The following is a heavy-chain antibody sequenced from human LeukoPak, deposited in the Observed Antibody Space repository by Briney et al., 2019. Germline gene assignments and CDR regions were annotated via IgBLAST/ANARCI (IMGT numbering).Heavy chain of an antibody. Sequence: GGSLRLSCAASGFTISSYAMNWVRQAPGKGLEWVSAISGSGGSTYYADSVKGRFTISRDNSKNTLYLQMNSLRAEDTAVYYCAKDGTVVVPGIFDPWGQGTLVTVSS. CDR2: ISGSGGST. V-gene: IGHV3-23*01. D-gene: IGHD2-2*01. CDR3: AKDGTVVVPGIFDP. CDR1: GFTISSYA. J-gene: IGHJ5*02.